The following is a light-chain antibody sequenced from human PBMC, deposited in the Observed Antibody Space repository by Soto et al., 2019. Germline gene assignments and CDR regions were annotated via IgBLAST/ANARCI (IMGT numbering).Light chain of an antibody. CDR2: EFT. Sequence: QSALMQPASVSGSPGQSITISCAGSSSDVGGFKYVSWYQQHPGKAPKLIIYEFTIRPSGVSNRFSGSKSGNAASLTISGLQADDEADYYRHSYTTIGTLYVFGTGTKVTVL. CDR3: HSYTTIGTLYV. J-gene: IGLJ1*01. CDR1: SSDVGGFKY. V-gene: IGLV2-14*01.